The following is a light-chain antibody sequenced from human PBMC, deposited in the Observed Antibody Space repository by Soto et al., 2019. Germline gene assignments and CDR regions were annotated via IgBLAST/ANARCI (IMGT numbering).Light chain of an antibody. V-gene: IGKV3-20*01. CDR1: QSVSSSY. CDR2: GAS. CDR3: QQYGSSPRT. J-gene: IGKJ1*01. Sequence: EIVLTQSPGTLSLSPGERATLSCRASQSVSSSYLAWYQQKPGQAPRLLIYGASSRATGIPVRFSGSGSGTDITLTISRLEPEDFAVYYCQQYGSSPRTFGQGTKVEIK.